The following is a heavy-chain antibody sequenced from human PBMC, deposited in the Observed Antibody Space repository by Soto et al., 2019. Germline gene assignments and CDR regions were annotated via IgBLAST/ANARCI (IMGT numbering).Heavy chain of an antibody. Sequence: GESLKISCKGSGYSFTSYWIVWVRQMPGKGLEWMGIIYPGDSDTRYSPSFQGQVTISADKSISTAYLQWSSLKASDTAMYYCARFCSGGSCYSELSAVDWYFDLWGRGTLVTVSS. D-gene: IGHD2-15*01. J-gene: IGHJ2*01. V-gene: IGHV5-51*01. CDR1: GYSFTSYW. CDR3: ARFCSGGSCYSELSAVDWYFDL. CDR2: IYPGDSDT.